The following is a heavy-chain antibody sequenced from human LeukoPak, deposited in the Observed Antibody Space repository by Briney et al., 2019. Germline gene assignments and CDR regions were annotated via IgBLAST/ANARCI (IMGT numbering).Heavy chain of an antibody. D-gene: IGHD1-14*01. CDR2: ISGSGGST. J-gene: IGHJ4*02. Sequence: HPGGSLRLSCAASGFTFSSYAMSWVRQAPGKGLEWVSAISGSGGSTYYADSVKGRCTISIDNSKNTLYLQMNSLRAEDTAVYHCAKDRNDYTDYWGQGTLVTVSS. V-gene: IGHV3-23*01. CDR1: GFTFSSYA. CDR3: AKDRNDYTDY.